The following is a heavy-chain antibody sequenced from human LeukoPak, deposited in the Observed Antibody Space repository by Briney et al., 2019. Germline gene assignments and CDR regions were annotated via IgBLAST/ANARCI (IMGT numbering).Heavy chain of an antibody. V-gene: IGHV3-23*01. CDR1: GFTFSRYA. CDR2: ISGSGENT. D-gene: IGHD3-10*01. Sequence: GGSLRLSCAASGFTFSRYAMSWVRQAPGKGLEWVSAISGSGENTFYADSVKGRFTISRDNSKNTLYLQMNSLRAEDTAVYHCAKVGFSDFWGQGTLVSVSS. CDR3: AKVGFSDF. J-gene: IGHJ4*02.